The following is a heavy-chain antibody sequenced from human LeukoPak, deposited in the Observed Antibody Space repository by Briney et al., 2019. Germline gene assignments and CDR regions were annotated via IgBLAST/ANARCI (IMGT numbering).Heavy chain of an antibody. CDR1: GGSISSSSYY. CDR2: IYYSGST. V-gene: IGHV4-39*07. J-gene: IGHJ4*02. Sequence: KTSETLSLTCTVSGGSISSSSYYWGWIRQPPGKGLEWIGSIYYSGSTYYNPSLKSRVTISVDTSKNQFSLKLSSVTAADTAVYYCARGLYYFDYWGQGTLVTVSS. CDR3: ARGLYYFDY.